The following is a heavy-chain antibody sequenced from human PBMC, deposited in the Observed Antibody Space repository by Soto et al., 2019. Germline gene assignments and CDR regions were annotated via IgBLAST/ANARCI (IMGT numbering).Heavy chain of an antibody. CDR1: GGSISSSSYY. Sequence: QLQLQESGPGLVKPSETLSLTCTVSGGSISSSSYYWGWIRQPPGKGLEWIGSIYYSGSTYYNPSLKSRVTISVDTSKNQFSLKLSSVTAADTAVYYRARPYGDYVSWFDPWGQGTLVTVSS. CDR2: IYYSGST. CDR3: ARPYGDYVSWFDP. V-gene: IGHV4-39*01. D-gene: IGHD4-17*01. J-gene: IGHJ5*02.